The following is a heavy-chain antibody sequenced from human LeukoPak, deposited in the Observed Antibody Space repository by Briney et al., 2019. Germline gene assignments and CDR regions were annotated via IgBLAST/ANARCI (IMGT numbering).Heavy chain of an antibody. Sequence: GSSVKVSYKASGGTFSSYAISWVRQAPGQGLEWMGRIIPIFGTANYAQKFQGRVTITTDESTSTAYMELSSLRSEDTAVYYCARDYYYDSSGYYPPNDYWGQGTLVTVSS. V-gene: IGHV1-69*05. D-gene: IGHD3-22*01. CDR3: ARDYYYDSSGYYPPNDY. CDR1: GGTFSSYA. J-gene: IGHJ4*02. CDR2: IIPIFGTA.